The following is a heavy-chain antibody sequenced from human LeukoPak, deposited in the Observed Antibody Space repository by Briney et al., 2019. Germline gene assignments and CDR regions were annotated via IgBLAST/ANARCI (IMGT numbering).Heavy chain of an antibody. J-gene: IGHJ6*03. V-gene: IGHV1-69*05. CDR2: IIPIFGTA. Sequence: ASVKVSCKASGGTFSSYAISRVRPAPGQGLEWMGGIIPIFGTANYAQKFQGRVTITTDESTSTAYMELSSLRSEDTAVYYCARGDSSWYYSYMDVWGKGTTVTVSS. CDR1: GGTFSSYA. CDR3: ARGDSSWYYSYMDV. D-gene: IGHD6-13*01.